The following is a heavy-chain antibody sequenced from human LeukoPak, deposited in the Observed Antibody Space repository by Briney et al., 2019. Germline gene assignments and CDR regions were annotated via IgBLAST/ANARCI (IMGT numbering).Heavy chain of an antibody. CDR1: GFSLSTSGVG. J-gene: IGHJ4*02. V-gene: IGHV2-5*02. CDR3: AHRRAGYCSGGSCYGGYYFDC. D-gene: IGHD2-15*01. CDR2: IYWDDDK. Sequence: SGPTLVNPTQTLTLTCTFSGFSLSTSGVGVGWIRQPPGKALEWLALIYWDDDKRYSPSLKSRLTITKDTSKNQVVLTMTNMDPVDTATYYCAHRRAGYCSGGSCYGGYYFDCWGQGTLVTVSS.